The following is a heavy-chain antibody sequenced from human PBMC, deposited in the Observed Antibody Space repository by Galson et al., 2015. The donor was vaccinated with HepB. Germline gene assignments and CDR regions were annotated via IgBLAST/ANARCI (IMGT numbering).Heavy chain of an antibody. D-gene: IGHD6-13*01. V-gene: IGHV1-18*01. CDR2: INAYNGNT. Sequence: SVKVSCKASGYTFTSYGISWVRQAPGQGLEWMGWINAYNGNTNYARKLQGRVTMTTDSSTSTAYMELRSLRSDDTAVYYCARVGAAAIYYYYAMDVWGQGTTVTASS. CDR3: ARVGAAAIYYYYAMDV. J-gene: IGHJ6*02. CDR1: GYTFTSYG.